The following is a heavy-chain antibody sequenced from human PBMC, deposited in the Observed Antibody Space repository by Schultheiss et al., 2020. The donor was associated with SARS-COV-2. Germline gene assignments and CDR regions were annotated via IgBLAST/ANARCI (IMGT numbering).Heavy chain of an antibody. D-gene: IGHD6-6*01. Sequence: GESLKISCAASGFTFSSYSMSWVRQAPGKGLEWVGRTRNKANSYTTEYAASVKGRFTISRDNSKNTLYLQMNSLRAEDTAVYYCARDPYDPSSPYYYYMDVWGKGTTVTVSS. CDR1: GFTFSSYS. V-gene: IGHV3-72*01. CDR3: ARDPYDPSSPYYYYMDV. CDR2: TRNKANSYTT. J-gene: IGHJ6*03.